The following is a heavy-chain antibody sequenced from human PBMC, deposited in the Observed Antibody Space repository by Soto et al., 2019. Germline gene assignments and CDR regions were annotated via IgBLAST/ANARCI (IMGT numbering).Heavy chain of an antibody. J-gene: IGHJ1*01. D-gene: IGHD3-10*01. V-gene: IGHV4-31*03. CDR2: IYYSGST. CDR1: GGSISSGGYY. CDR3: ASYITMVRGVTTGAEYFQH. Sequence: SETLSLTCTVSGGSISSGGYYWSWIRQHPGKGLEWIGYIYYSGSTYYNPSLKSRVTISVDTSKNQFSLKLSSVTAADTAVYYCASYITMVRGVTTGAEYFQHWGQGTLVTVSS.